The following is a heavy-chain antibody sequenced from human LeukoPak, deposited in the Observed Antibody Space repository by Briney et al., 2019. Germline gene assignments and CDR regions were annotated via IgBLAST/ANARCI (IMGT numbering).Heavy chain of an antibody. V-gene: IGHV3-21*01. Sequence: GGSLRLSCAASGFNFRGYAMHWVRQAPGKGLEWVSSISSSSSYIYYADSVKGRFTISRDNAKNSLYLQMNSLRAEDTAVYYCAREGFDPWGQGTLVTVSS. CDR3: AREGFDP. CDR1: GFNFRGYA. J-gene: IGHJ5*02. CDR2: ISSSSSYI.